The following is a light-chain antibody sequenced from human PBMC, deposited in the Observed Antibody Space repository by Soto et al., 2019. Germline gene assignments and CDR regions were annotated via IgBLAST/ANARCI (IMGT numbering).Light chain of an antibody. J-gene: IGKJ2*01. CDR3: QHYGNSLYT. CDR2: AAS. CDR1: QSVSSTY. V-gene: IGKV3-20*01. Sequence: EVVLTQSPGTLSLSPGERATLSCRASQSVSSTYLAWYQQKPGQAPRLLIYAASRRGAGIPDRFSGSGSGTDITLTISRLEPEDFAVYYCQHYGNSLYTFGQGTKLEIK.